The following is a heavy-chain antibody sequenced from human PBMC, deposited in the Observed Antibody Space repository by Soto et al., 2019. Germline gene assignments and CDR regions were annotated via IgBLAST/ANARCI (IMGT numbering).Heavy chain of an antibody. Sequence: SETLSLTCAVYGGSFSGYYWSWIRQHPGKGLEWIGEINHSGSTNYNPSLKSRVTISVDTSKNQFSLKLSSVTAADTAVYYCARGLERYSYGFGGFGYYYYGMDDWGQGTTVTVSS. CDR3: ARGLERYSYGFGGFGYYYYGMDD. V-gene: IGHV4-34*01. D-gene: IGHD5-18*01. CDR2: INHSGST. J-gene: IGHJ6*02. CDR1: GGSFSGYY.